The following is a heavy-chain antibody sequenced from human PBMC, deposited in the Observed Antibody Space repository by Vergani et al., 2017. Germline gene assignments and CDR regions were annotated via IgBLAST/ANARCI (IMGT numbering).Heavy chain of an antibody. CDR3: TTAWGLYYLHGEYFQY. D-gene: IGHD3-10*01. J-gene: IGHJ1*01. CDR2: ISSGGCDI. CDR1: GFTFVTYT. V-gene: IGHV3-23*01. Sequence: EVQLLASGGGLVQPGGCRRLSCAGAGFTFVTYTMAYVRQAPGKWLEWVATISSGGCDIFYADSVKGRFTISRDNSKNTLFLQMNSLKDEDTAVYYCTTAWGLYYLHGEYFQYWGRGTLVSVSS.